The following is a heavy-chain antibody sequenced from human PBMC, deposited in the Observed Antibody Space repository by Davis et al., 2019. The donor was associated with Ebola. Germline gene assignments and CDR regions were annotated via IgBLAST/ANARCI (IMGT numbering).Heavy chain of an antibody. CDR3: VKDSSNIWFDI. Sequence: PGGSLRLSCTASGVTVSSNYMSWVRQAPGKGLEWVSTFGTGGDTYYADSVKGRFAISRDNSRGTLYLQMNSLRVEDSAIYYCVKDSSNIWFDIWGQGTLVTVSS. V-gene: IGHV3-53*01. CDR2: FGTGGDT. CDR1: GVTVSSNY. D-gene: IGHD2/OR15-2a*01. J-gene: IGHJ3*02.